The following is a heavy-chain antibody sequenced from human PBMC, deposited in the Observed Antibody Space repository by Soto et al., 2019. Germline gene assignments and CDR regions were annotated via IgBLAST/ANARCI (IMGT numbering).Heavy chain of an antibody. V-gene: IGHV3-30-3*01. CDR1: GFTFSSYA. J-gene: IGHJ4*02. D-gene: IGHD2-15*01. CDR2: ISYDGSNK. Sequence: PGGSLILSCASSGFTFSSYAMHWVRQAPGKGLEWVAVISYDGSNKYYADSVKGRFTISRDNSKNTLYLQMNSLRAEDTAVYYCSRDLTLPTCFDLSGKRSLVIVSS. CDR3: SRDLTLPTCFDL.